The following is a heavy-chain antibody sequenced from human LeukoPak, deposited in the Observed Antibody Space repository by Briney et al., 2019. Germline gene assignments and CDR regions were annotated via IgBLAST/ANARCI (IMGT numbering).Heavy chain of an antibody. CDR3: TKGRIQLGY. CDR2: IYYSGST. V-gene: IGHV4-59*01. J-gene: IGHJ4*02. CDR1: GDSLNSYY. D-gene: IGHD5-18*01. Sequence: SETLSLTCTVSGDSLNSYYWSWIRQPPGKGLEWIGYIYYSGSTNYNPSLKSRVTISVDTSKNQFSLKLTSVTAADTAVYYCTKGRIQLGYWGQGTLITVYS.